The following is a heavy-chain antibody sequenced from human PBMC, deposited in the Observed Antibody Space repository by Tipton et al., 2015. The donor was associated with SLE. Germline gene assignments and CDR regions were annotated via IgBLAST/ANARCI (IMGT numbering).Heavy chain of an antibody. CDR3: ARAAGGSGWPPGYGMDV. CDR1: GFTVSSNY. V-gene: IGHV3-53*05. D-gene: IGHD6-19*01. Sequence: SLRLSCAASGFTVSSNYMSWVRQAPGKGLEWVSVIYSGGSTYYADSVKGRFTISRDNSKNTLYLQMNSLRAEDTAVYYCARAAGGSGWPPGYGMDVWGQGTTVTVSS. J-gene: IGHJ6*01. CDR2: IYSGGST.